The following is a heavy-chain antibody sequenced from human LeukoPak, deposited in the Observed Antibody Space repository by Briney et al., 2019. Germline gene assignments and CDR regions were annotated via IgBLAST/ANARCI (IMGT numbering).Heavy chain of an antibody. J-gene: IGHJ4*02. V-gene: IGHV4-39*01. D-gene: IGHD6-19*01. CDR2: IFHSGST. CDR1: GGSIGSSGYY. Sequence: PSETLSLTCTVSGGSIGSSGYYWGWVRQPPGKGLEWIANIFHSGSTLYNPSLKSRLTISVDASKNQFSLKLSSVTAADTAVYYCARGEQWPYYFDSWGQGTLVTVSS. CDR3: ARGEQWPYYFDS.